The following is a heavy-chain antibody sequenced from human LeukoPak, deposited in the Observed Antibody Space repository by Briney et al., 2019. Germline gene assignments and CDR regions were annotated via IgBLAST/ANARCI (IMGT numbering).Heavy chain of an antibody. CDR1: GFTVSSNY. CDR3: ATDHFMVRGVIGASWSPYFDY. J-gene: IGHJ4*02. Sequence: GGSLRLSCAASGFTVSSNYMSWVRQAPGKGLEWVSVIYSGGSTYYADSVKGRFTISRDNPKNTLYLQMNSLRAEDTAVYYCATDHFMVRGVIGASWSPYFDYWGQGTLVTVSS. CDR2: IYSGGST. V-gene: IGHV3-53*01. D-gene: IGHD3-10*01.